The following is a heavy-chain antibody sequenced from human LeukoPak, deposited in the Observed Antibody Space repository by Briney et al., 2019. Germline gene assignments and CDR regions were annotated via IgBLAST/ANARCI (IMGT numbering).Heavy chain of an antibody. CDR2: INHSGST. D-gene: IGHD2-2*01. CDR3: ARGASSDY. V-gene: IGHV4-34*01. J-gene: IGHJ4*02. CDR1: GGSFSGYY. Sequence: PSETLSLTCAVYGGSFSGYYWSWIRQPPGKGLEWIWEINHSGSTNYNPSLKSRVTISVDTSKNQFSLKLSSVTAADTAVYYCARGASSDYWGRGTLVTVSS.